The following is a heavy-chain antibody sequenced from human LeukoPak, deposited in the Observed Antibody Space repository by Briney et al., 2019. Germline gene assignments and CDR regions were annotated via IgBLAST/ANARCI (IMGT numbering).Heavy chain of an antibody. D-gene: IGHD3-22*01. CDR1: GGSISSASYY. Sequence: SETLSLTCTVSGGSISSASYYWSWIRQPAGKGLEWIGRIYTSGSTNYNPSLKSRATISVDTSKNQFSLKLSSVTAADTAVYYCVRSPNNYYDSSGYSHYFDYWGQGTLVTVSS. CDR3: VRSPNNYYDSSGYSHYFDY. J-gene: IGHJ4*02. V-gene: IGHV4-61*02. CDR2: IYTSGST.